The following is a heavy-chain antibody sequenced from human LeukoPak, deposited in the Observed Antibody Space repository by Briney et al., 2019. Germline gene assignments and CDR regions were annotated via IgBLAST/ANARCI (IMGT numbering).Heavy chain of an antibody. D-gene: IGHD5-18*01. Sequence: GGSLRLSCAASGFTFSSYAMSWVRQAPGKGLEWVSAISGSGGSTYYADSVKGRFTISRDNSKNTLYLQMNSLRAEDTAVYYCANPPGLRIQLCYIRLYNWFDPWGQGTLVTVSS. CDR1: GFTFSSYA. CDR3: ANPPGLRIQLCYIRLYNWFDP. V-gene: IGHV3-23*01. J-gene: IGHJ5*02. CDR2: ISGSGGST.